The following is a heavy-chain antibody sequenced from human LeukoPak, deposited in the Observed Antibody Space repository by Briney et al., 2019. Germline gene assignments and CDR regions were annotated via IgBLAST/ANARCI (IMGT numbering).Heavy chain of an antibody. CDR3: ARVVDHDYGDYYLDY. V-gene: IGHV3-21*04. CDR2: ISISSNYI. CDR1: GFTFSRYS. J-gene: IGHJ4*02. Sequence: PGGSLRLSCAASGFTFSRYSMNWVRQAPGKGLEWVSSISISSNYIYYPDSLKGRFTISRDNSKNTLYLQMNSLRAEDTAVYYCARVVDHDYGDYYLDYWGQGTLVTVSS. D-gene: IGHD4-17*01.